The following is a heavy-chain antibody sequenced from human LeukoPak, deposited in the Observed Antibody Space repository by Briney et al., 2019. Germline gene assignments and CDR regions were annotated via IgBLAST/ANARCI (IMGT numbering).Heavy chain of an antibody. CDR3: ARASVLWFGEFYYMDV. D-gene: IGHD3-10*01. CDR1: GGSFSGYY. V-gene: IGHV4-34*01. J-gene: IGHJ6*03. Sequence: SETLSLTCAVYGGSFSGYYWSWIRQPPGKGLEWIGEINHSGSTNYNPSLKSRVTISVDTSKNQFSLKLSSVTAADTAVYYCARASVLWFGEFYYMDVWGKGTTVTISS. CDR2: INHSGST.